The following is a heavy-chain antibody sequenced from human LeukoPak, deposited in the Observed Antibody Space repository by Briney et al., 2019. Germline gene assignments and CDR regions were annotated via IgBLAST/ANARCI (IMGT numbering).Heavy chain of an antibody. Sequence: GASVKVSCKASGYTFTDYFMNWVRQAPGQRLEWMGWINAGNGNTKYSQEFQGRVTITRDTSASTAYMELSSLRSEDMAVYHCARGRWSGYYFDYWGQGTLVTVSS. CDR2: INAGNGNT. V-gene: IGHV1/OR15-3*02. J-gene: IGHJ4*02. D-gene: IGHD3-3*01. CDR3: ARGRWSGYYFDY. CDR1: GYTFTDYF.